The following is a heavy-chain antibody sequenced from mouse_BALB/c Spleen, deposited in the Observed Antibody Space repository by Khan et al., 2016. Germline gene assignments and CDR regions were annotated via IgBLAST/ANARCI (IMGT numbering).Heavy chain of an antibody. CDR3: APMITDARDY. Sequence: QVQLQQSGAELARPGASVKLSCKASGYTFTSYWMQWVKQRPGQGLEWIGAIYPGDGDTRYTQKFKGKATLTADKSSSTAYMQLSSLASEDSAVYYCAPMITDARDYWGQGTSVTVSS. V-gene: IGHV1-87*01. CDR1: GYTFTSYW. D-gene: IGHD2-4*01. J-gene: IGHJ4*01. CDR2: IYPGDGDT.